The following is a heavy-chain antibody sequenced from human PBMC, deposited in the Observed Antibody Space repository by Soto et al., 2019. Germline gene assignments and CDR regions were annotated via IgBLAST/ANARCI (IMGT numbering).Heavy chain of an antibody. D-gene: IGHD5-18*01. V-gene: IGHV4-31*03. CDR1: GGSISSGGFF. J-gene: IGHJ4*02. CDR2: IYYTGNT. CDR3: TRSILSYDDY. Sequence: QVQLQESGPALVKPSQTLSLTCTVSGGSISSGGFFWSWIRQHPGKGLEWIGYIYYTGNTYYNPSLKSRVNISLDASTNQFSLKLSSVTAADTAIYYCTRSILSYDDYWGQGTLVTVSS.